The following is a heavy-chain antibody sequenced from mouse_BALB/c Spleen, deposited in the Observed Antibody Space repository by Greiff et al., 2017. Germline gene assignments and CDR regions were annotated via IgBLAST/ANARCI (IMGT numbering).Heavy chain of an antibody. CDR2: IDPSDSYT. J-gene: IGHJ4*01. CDR1: GYTFTSYW. D-gene: IGHD1-2*01. CDR3: ARGATATAMDY. Sequence: QVQLQQSGAELVKPGASVKLSCKASGYTFTSYWMHWVKQRPGQGLEWIGEIDPSDSYTNYNQKFKGKATLTVDKSSITAYMQLSSLTSEDSAVYYCARGATATAMDYWGQGTSVTVSS. V-gene: IGHV1-69*02.